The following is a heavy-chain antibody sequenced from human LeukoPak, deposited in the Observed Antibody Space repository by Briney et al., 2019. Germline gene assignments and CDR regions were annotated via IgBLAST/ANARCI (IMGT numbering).Heavy chain of an antibody. Sequence: PGRSLRLSCAASGFTFDDYAMHWVRQAPGKGLEWVSGISWNSGSIGYADSVKGRFTISRDNAKNSLYLQMNSLRAEDTALYYCAKDCGYSSSWYPGGYGMDVWGQGTTVTVYS. V-gene: IGHV3-9*01. J-gene: IGHJ6*02. CDR1: GFTFDDYA. CDR2: ISWNSGSI. CDR3: AKDCGYSSSWYPGGYGMDV. D-gene: IGHD6-13*01.